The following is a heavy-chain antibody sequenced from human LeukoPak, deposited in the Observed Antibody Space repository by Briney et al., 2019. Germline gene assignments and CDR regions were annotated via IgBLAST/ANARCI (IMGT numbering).Heavy chain of an antibody. CDR3: ARGSLGYSSSWYGALGY. Sequence: SETLSLTCAVYGESFSGYYWSWIRQPPGKGLEWIGEINHSGSTNYNPSLKSRVTISVDTSKNQFSLKLSSVTAADTAVYYCARGSLGYSSSWYGALGYWGQGTLVTVSS. D-gene: IGHD6-13*01. CDR1: GESFSGYY. J-gene: IGHJ4*02. V-gene: IGHV4-34*01. CDR2: INHSGST.